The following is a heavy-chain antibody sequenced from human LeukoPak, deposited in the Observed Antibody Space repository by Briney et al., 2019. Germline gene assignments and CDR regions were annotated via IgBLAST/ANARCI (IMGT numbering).Heavy chain of an antibody. CDR2: ISGSGGST. V-gene: IGHV3-23*01. CDR3: AKNYYGSGSSFCAFDI. D-gene: IGHD3-10*01. Sequence: PGGSLRLSCAASGFTFSSYAMSWVRQAPGKGLEWVSAISGSGGSTYYADSVKGRFTISRDNSKNTLYLQMNSLRAEDTAVYYCAKNYYGSGSSFCAFDIWGQGTMVTVSS. CDR1: GFTFSSYA. J-gene: IGHJ3*02.